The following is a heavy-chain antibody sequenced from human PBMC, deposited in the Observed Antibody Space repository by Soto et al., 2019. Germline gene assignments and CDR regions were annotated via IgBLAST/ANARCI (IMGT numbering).Heavy chain of an antibody. V-gene: IGHV4-30-4*01. D-gene: IGHD5-12*01. CDR3: ARDRRWLPRGPNNWLDL. CDR2: IYYDGNS. J-gene: IGHJ5*02. CDR1: GGSINRGDYY. Sequence: SETLSLTCTVSGGSINRGDYYWTWFRQPPGKGLEWIGYIYYDGNSQHNPSLKSRVTMSIDTSKNQFSLNLSSVTAADTAVYYCARDRRWLPRGPNNWLDLWGQGTQVTVSS.